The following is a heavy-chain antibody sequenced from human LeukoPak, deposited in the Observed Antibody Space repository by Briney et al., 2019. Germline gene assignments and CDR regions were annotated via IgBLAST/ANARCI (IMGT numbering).Heavy chain of an antibody. Sequence: SETLSLTCTVSGGSFSAYYWSWIRQPPGKGLEWIGEINHSGSTNYNPSLESRVTILVDTSKNQFSLKLSPLTAADTAVYYCVPTEPEVAARGADYFDYWGQGTLVTVSS. CDR1: GGSFSAYY. J-gene: IGHJ4*02. CDR2: INHSGST. V-gene: IGHV4-34*01. CDR3: VPTEPEVAARGADYFDY. D-gene: IGHD6-6*01.